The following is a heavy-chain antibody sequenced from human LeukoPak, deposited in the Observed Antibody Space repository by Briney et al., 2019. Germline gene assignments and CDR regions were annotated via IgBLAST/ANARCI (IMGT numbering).Heavy chain of an antibody. CDR1: GYTFTSYG. J-gene: IGHJ5*02. D-gene: IGHD4-17*01. V-gene: IGHV1-18*01. CDR3: ARDPSPYGDYVFWFGP. CDR2: ISAYNGNT. Sequence: GASVKVSCKASGYTFTSYGISWVRQAPGQGLEWMGWISAYNGNTNYAQKLQGRVTMTTDTSTSTAYMELRSLRSDDTAVYYCARDPSPYGDYVFWFGPWGQGTLVTVSS.